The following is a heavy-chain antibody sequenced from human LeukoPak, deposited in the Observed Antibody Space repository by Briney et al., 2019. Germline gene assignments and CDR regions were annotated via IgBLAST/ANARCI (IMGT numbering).Heavy chain of an antibody. CDR2: IDPSDSYT. V-gene: IGHV5-10-1*01. D-gene: IGHD1-14*01. CDR1: GYSFTSNW. J-gene: IGHJ2*01. CDR3: ARQSSAVALPNRNFDR. Sequence: GESLKISCKGSGYSFTSNWISWVRQMPGKGLEWMGRIDPSDSYTNYSPSFQGHVTISADKSISTAYLQWSSLKASDTAMYYCARQSSAVALPNRNFDRWGRGTLVSVSS.